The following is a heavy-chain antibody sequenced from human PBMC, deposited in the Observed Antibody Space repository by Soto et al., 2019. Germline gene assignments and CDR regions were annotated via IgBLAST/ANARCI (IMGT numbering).Heavy chain of an antibody. V-gene: IGHV3-30*18. J-gene: IGHJ4*02. D-gene: IGHD2-21*02. Sequence: QVQLVESGGGVVQPGRSLRLSCAASGFTFSDYAMHWVRQAPGKGLEWVAVISYDGSNKYYADSVKGRFTISRDNSKNPLYLQMNSLRADDTAVYYCAKVPHIVVVTAIDYWGQGTLVTVSS. CDR3: AKVPHIVVVTAIDY. CDR2: ISYDGSNK. CDR1: GFTFSDYA.